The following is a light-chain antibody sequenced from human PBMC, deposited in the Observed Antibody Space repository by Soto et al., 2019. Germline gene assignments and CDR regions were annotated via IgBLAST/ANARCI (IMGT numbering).Light chain of an antibody. V-gene: IGKV2-28*01. CDR1: QSLLHRTGYNC. Sequence: DIVMTQSPLYLPVTPGEPASISCRSSQSLLHRTGYNCLDWYLQRPGQSPQLLIYLVSNRASGVPDRYSGSGSGTDFTLKISRVEAEYVGVYYCRQCLQTPLTFGGGTKVEIK. CDR3: RQCLQTPLT. CDR2: LVS. J-gene: IGKJ4*01.